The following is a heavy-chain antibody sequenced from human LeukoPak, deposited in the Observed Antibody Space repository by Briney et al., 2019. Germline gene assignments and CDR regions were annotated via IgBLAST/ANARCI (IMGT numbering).Heavy chain of an antibody. CDR2: IYRSGNT. CDR3: ARDPRWLTPDCNTIGCYVNWFDL. CDR1: GYSISSGFL. J-gene: IGHJ5*02. V-gene: IGHV4-38-2*02. D-gene: IGHD2-2*01. Sequence: PSETLSLTCAASGYSISSGFLWGWIRQPPGKGLEWIGSIYRSGNTYYNPSLKSRITMSVDTSKNQFSLKLSSVTAADTAVYYCARDPRWLTPDCNTIGCYVNWFDLWGQGTLVTVSS.